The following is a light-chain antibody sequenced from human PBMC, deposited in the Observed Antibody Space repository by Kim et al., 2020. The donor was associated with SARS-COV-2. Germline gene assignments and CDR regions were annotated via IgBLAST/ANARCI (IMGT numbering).Light chain of an antibody. J-gene: IGKJ2*01. CDR3: QQYYSTPYT. Sequence: RATINCKSSQSVLYSSNNKNYLAWYQQKAGQPPKLLIYWASTRESGVPDRFSGSGSVTDFTLTISSLQAEDVAVYYCQQYYSTPYTFGQGTKLEI. CDR2: WAS. V-gene: IGKV4-1*01. CDR1: QSVLYSSNNKNY.